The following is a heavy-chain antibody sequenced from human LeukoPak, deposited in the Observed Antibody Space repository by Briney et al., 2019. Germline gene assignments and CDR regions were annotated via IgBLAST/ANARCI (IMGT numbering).Heavy chain of an antibody. V-gene: IGHV1-8*02. J-gene: IGHJ5*02. D-gene: IGHD3-16*01. CDR2: TNPNTGKT. CDR3: ARGGTVWGKFDT. CDR1: GYPFGIYD. Sequence: ASVRVSCKASGYPFGIYDIDWVRQAWGQGRDWMGWTNPNTGKTGYAQKFEGRVSITANTSMSTAYLVLNSLKSEDTALYYCARGGTVWGKFDTWGQGTLLTVSS.